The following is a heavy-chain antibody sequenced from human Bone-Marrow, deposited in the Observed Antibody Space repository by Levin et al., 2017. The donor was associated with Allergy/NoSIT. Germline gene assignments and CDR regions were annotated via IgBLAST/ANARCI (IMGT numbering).Heavy chain of an antibody. CDR3: ASNPHHYGDSTGGLDV. D-gene: IGHD4-17*01. Sequence: SETLSLTCTVSGGSISSYYWSWIRQPPGKGLEWIGYIYYSGSTNYNPSLKSRVTISVDTSKNQFSLKLSSVTAADTAVYYCASNPHHYGDSTGGLDVWGQGTTVTVSS. CDR2: IYYSGST. J-gene: IGHJ6*02. V-gene: IGHV4-59*08. CDR1: GGSISSYY.